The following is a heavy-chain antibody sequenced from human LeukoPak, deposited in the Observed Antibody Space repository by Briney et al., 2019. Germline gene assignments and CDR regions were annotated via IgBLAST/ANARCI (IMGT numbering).Heavy chain of an antibody. CDR1: GFTVSSNY. D-gene: IGHD2-21*02. CDR2: IYSGGST. J-gene: IGHJ4*02. V-gene: IGHV3-66*02. Sequence: GGSLRLSCAASGFTVSSNYMSWVRQAPGKGLEWVSVIYSGGSTYYADSVKGRFTISRGNSKNTLYLQMNSLRAEDTAVYYCAILCGGDCYHDYWGQGTLVTVSS. CDR3: AILCGGDCYHDY.